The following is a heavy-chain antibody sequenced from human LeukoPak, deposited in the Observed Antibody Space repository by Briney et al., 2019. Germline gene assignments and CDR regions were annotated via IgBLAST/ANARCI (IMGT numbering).Heavy chain of an antibody. CDR1: GGSISSSNW. V-gene: IGHV4-4*02. CDR2: IYHSGST. Sequence: PSETLSLTCAVSGGSISSSNWWSWVRQPPGKGLEWIGEIYHSGSTNYNPSLKSRVTISVDKSKNQFSLKLSSVTAADTAVYYCARQPIMGDYVWGSYRYYYYYYMDVWGKGTTVTISS. D-gene: IGHD3-16*02. CDR3: ARQPIMGDYVWGSYRYYYYYYMDV. J-gene: IGHJ6*03.